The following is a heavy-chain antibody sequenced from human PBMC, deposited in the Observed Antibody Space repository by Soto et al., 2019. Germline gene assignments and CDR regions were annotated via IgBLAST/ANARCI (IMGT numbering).Heavy chain of an antibody. J-gene: IGHJ4*02. V-gene: IGHV1-18*01. CDR2: ISAYNGNT. CDR1: GYTFTSYG. CDR3: ARDPVRFLEWLTPGSFDY. Sequence: QVQLVQSGAEVKKPGASVKVSCKASGYTFTSYGISWVRQAPGQGLEWMGWISAYNGNTNYAQKLQGRVTMTTDTSTSKAYMELRSLRSGDTAVYYCARDPVRFLEWLTPGSFDYWGQGTLVTVSS. D-gene: IGHD3-3*01.